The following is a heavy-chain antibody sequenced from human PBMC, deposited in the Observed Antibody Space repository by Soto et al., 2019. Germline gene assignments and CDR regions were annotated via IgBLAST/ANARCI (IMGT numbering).Heavy chain of an antibody. CDR2: TYYRSKWYN. CDR3: ARDKGEVVGSWYEVVFDY. V-gene: IGHV6-1*01. J-gene: IGHJ4*02. CDR1: GDSVSSNSAA. Sequence: QVQLQQSGPGLVKPSQTLSLTCAISGDSVSSNSAAWNWIRQSPSRGLEWLGRTYYRSKWYNDYAVYVKSRITINPATSKNQFSLQLNSVTPEDTAVYYCARDKGEVVGSWYEVVFDYWGQGTLVTVSS. D-gene: IGHD6-13*01.